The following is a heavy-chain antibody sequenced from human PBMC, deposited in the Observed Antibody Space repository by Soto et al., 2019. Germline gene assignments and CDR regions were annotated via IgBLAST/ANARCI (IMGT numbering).Heavy chain of an antibody. CDR3: AKALSDGDSSGYYAFDI. D-gene: IGHD3-22*01. V-gene: IGHV3-23*01. CDR2: ISGSGGST. J-gene: IGHJ3*02. Sequence: GGSLRLSCAASGFTFSSYAMSWVRQAPGKGLEWVSAISGSGGSTYYADSVKGRFTISRDNSKNTLYLQMNSLRAEDTAVYYCAKALSDGDSSGYYAFDIWGQGTMVPISS. CDR1: GFTFSSYA.